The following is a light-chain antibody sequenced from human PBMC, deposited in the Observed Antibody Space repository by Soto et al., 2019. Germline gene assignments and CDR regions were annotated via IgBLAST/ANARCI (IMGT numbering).Light chain of an antibody. J-gene: IGKJ5*01. CDR2: GAS. CDR1: QSVSSSY. V-gene: IGKV3-20*01. CDR3: QQYGSSPFT. Sequence: EIVLTQSPGTPSLSPGERATLSCRASQSVSSSYLAWYQQKPGQAPRLLIYGASSRATGIPDRFSGSGSGTDFTLTISRLEPEDFAVYYCQQYGSSPFTFGQGTRLEMK.